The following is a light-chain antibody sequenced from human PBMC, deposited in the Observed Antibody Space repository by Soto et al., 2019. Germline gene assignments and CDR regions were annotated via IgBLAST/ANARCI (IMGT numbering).Light chain of an antibody. CDR2: DAS. CDR3: QQRSKWPLSVT. Sequence: ELVLTQSPATLSLSPGERATLSCRASQSVTTNLAWYQQKPGQAPRLLIYDASNRATGIPARFSSSGSGTDFTLTISNLEPEDFALYYCQQRSKWPLSVTFGQGTRLEIK. V-gene: IGKV3-11*01. J-gene: IGKJ5*01. CDR1: QSVTTN.